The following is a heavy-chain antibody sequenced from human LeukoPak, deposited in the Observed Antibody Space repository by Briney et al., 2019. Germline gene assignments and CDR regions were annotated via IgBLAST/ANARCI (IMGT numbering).Heavy chain of an antibody. CDR3: ARASGYSYGWNWFDP. Sequence: PSETLSLTCTVSGYSISRGYYWGWIRQPPGKVLEWIGNIHHSGSTYYNPSLKSRVTISVDMSKNQFSLQLSSVTAADTAVYYCARASGYSYGWNWFDPWGQGTLVTVSS. CDR2: IHHSGST. CDR1: GYSISRGYY. V-gene: IGHV4-38-2*02. D-gene: IGHD5-18*01. J-gene: IGHJ5*02.